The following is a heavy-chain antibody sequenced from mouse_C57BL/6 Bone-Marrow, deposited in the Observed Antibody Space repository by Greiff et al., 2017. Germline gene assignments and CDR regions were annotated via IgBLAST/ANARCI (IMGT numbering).Heavy chain of an antibody. CDR3: ARYTTVVGYFDV. J-gene: IGHJ1*03. V-gene: IGHV1-82*01. Sequence: VQLQQSGPELVKPGASVKISCKASGYAFSSSWMNWVKQRPGKGLEWIGRIYPGDGDTNYNGKFKGKATLTADKSSSTAYMQLSILTSEDSAVYFCARYTTVVGYFDVWGTGTTVTVSS. CDR2: IYPGDGDT. D-gene: IGHD1-1*01. CDR1: GYAFSSSW.